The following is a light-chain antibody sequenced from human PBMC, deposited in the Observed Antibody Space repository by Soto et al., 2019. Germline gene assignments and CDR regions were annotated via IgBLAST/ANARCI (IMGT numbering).Light chain of an antibody. CDR1: QRVGTY. CDR2: EVS. V-gene: IGKV3-11*01. CDR3: QHRSIGPGS. Sequence: EIVLTQSPATLSLSPGERANVSCRASQRVGTYLAWYQQKPGQSPRLVRVEVSNRATGSPARFSGSGSGTDFTLTISSLEPEDFGVYYCQHRSIGPGSFGQGTRLEIK. J-gene: IGKJ5*01.